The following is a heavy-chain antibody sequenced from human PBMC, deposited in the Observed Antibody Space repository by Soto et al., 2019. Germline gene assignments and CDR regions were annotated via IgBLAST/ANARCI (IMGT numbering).Heavy chain of an antibody. D-gene: IGHD2-8*01. J-gene: IGHJ4*02. CDR3: ARDPVYGDSPFYFDY. V-gene: IGHV3-48*02. Sequence: HPGGSLRLACAASGFTFSYYSMNWVRQAPGKGLEWLSYISGSSGTVYYADSVKGRFTISRDNAKNSLYLQMNSLRDDDTAVYYCARDPVYGDSPFYFDYWGQGALVTVSS. CDR2: ISGSSGTV. CDR1: GFTFSYYS.